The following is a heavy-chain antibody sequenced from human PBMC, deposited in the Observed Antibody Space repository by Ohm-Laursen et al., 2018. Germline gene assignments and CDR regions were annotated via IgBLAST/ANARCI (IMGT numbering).Heavy chain of an antibody. CDR1: GYTFTSYG. D-gene: IGHD3-22*01. V-gene: IGHV1-18*01. Sequence: ASVKVSCKASGYTFTSYGISWVRQAPGQGLEWMGWISAYNGNTNYAQKLQGRVTMTTDTSTTTAYMELSSLRSEDTAVYYCAGGYYDSSGYPYYYYGMDVWGQGTTVTVSS. CDR3: AGGYYDSSGYPYYYYGMDV. CDR2: ISAYNGNT. J-gene: IGHJ6*02.